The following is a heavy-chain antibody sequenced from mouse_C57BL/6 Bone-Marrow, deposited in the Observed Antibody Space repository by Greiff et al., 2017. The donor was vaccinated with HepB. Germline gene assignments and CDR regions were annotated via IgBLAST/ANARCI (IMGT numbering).Heavy chain of an antibody. CDR1: GFTFSSYA. J-gene: IGHJ4*01. V-gene: IGHV5-4*03. D-gene: IGHD2-5*01. CDR3: ARFYYSNYGGAMDY. Sequence: EVMLVESGGGLVKPGGSLKLSCAASGFTFSSYAMSWVRQTSEKRLEWVATISDGGSYTYYPDNVKGRFTISRDNAKNNLYLQMSHLKSEDTAMYYCARFYYSNYGGAMDYWGQGTSVTVSS. CDR2: ISDGGSYT.